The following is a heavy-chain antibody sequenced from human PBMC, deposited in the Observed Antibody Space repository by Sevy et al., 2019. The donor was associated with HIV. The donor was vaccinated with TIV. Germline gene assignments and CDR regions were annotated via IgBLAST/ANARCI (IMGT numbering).Heavy chain of an antibody. J-gene: IGHJ6*02. D-gene: IGHD3-22*01. Sequence: SLRLSCAASGFTFDDYAMHWVRQAPGKGLEWVSGISWNSGSIGYADSVKGRFTISRDNAKNSLYLQMNSLRAEDTALYYCAKDIRVKTLRYYYGMDVWGQGTTVTVSS. CDR2: ISWNSGSI. V-gene: IGHV3-9*01. CDR1: GFTFDDYA. CDR3: AKDIRVKTLRYYYGMDV.